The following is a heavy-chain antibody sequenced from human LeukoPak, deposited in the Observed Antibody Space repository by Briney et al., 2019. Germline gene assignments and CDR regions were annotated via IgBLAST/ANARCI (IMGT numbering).Heavy chain of an antibody. Sequence: GGSLRLSCVASGFTFSTYWMHWVRQAPGKGLLWVSRLSGDGSSTRFADSLKGRFTISRDNAKNTLYLQMNSLRAEDTAVYYCARVANITTFGMDVWGQGTTVTVSS. CDR1: GFTFSTYW. V-gene: IGHV3-74*01. CDR2: LSGDGSST. CDR3: ARVANITTFGMDV. J-gene: IGHJ6*02. D-gene: IGHD3-9*01.